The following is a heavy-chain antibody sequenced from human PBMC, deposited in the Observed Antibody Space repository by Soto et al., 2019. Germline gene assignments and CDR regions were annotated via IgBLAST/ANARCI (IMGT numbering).Heavy chain of an antibody. CDR2: INPSGGST. V-gene: IGHV1-46*01. J-gene: IGHJ5*01. D-gene: IGHD2-8*01. Sequence: ASVKVSCKASGYTFTSYYMHWVRQAPGQGLEWMGLINPSGGSTSYAQKFQGRVTMTRDTSTSTAYMELSSLRSDDTAVSYCASYGLADIVPYAPSIWFDYRGQVPLVSV. CDR1: GYTFTSYY. CDR3: ASYGLADIVPYAPSIWFDY.